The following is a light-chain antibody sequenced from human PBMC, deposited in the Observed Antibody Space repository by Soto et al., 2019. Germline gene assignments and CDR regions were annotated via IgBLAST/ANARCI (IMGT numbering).Light chain of an antibody. Sequence: DIQLTQSPSFLSASVGDRVTITCRASQGIRSYLAWYQQKPGKAPKLLIYAASTLQSGVPSRFSGSGSGTEFTLTISSLQPEDVATYYCQKLNSYPLTFGGGTKVEIK. J-gene: IGKJ4*01. CDR1: QGIRSY. CDR2: AAS. V-gene: IGKV1-9*01. CDR3: QKLNSYPLT.